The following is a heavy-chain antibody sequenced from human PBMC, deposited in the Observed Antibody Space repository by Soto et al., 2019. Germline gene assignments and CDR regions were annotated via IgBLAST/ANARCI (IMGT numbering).Heavy chain of an antibody. CDR3: ASRTYSYGNYYFDY. Sequence: PSETLSLTCTVSGGSISSSSYYWGWIRQPPGKGLEWIGSIYYSGSTYYNPSLKSRVTISVDTSKNQFSLKLSSVTAAGTAVYYCASRTYSYGNYYFDYWGQGTLVTVSS. CDR1: GGSISSSSYY. V-gene: IGHV4-39*01. D-gene: IGHD5-18*01. CDR2: IYYSGST. J-gene: IGHJ4*02.